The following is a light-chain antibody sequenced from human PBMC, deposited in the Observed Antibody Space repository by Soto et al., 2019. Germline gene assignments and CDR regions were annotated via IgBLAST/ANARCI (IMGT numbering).Light chain of an antibody. CDR3: QQYGSSPLWT. CDR2: GAS. Sequence: EIVLTHSPATLSLSPGERATLSCRASQSVSSNLAWYQQKPGQAPRLLIYGASSRATGIPDRFSGSGSGTDFTLTISRLEPQDFAVYYCQQYGSSPLWTFGQGPRWIS. CDR1: QSVSSN. V-gene: IGKV3-20*01. J-gene: IGKJ1*01.